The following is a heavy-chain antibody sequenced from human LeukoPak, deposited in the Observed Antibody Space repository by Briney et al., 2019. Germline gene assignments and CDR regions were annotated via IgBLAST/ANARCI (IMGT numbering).Heavy chain of an antibody. J-gene: IGHJ5*01. D-gene: IGHD3-10*01. Sequence: PSETLSLTCTVSGGSVSSHYWSWIRQPAGKGLEWIGLISAGGSTNYHPSLKSRVTMSVDTSKNQFSLKLSSVTAADTAVYYCARDMVREPYNWFESWGQGTLVTVAS. CDR2: ISAGGST. V-gene: IGHV4-4*07. CDR3: ARDMVREPYNWFES. CDR1: GGSVSSHY.